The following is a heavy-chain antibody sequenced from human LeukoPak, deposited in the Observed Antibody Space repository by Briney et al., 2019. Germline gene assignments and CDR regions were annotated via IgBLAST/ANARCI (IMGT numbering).Heavy chain of an antibody. V-gene: IGHV4-61*02. CDR1: GGSISSGSYY. CDR2: IYTSGST. Sequence: SETLSLTCTVSGGSISSGSYYWSWIRQPAGKGLEWIGRIYTSGSTNYNPSLKSRVTISADTSKNQFSLKLSSVTAADTAVYYCARDEMKVGSDGDKSSYYYVYYMDVWGKGTTVTVSS. D-gene: IGHD5-24*01. CDR3: ARDEMKVGSDGDKSSYYYVYYMDV. J-gene: IGHJ6*03.